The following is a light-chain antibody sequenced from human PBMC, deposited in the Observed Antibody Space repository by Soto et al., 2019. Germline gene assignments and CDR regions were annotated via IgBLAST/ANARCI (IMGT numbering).Light chain of an antibody. J-gene: IGLJ1*01. Sequence: QSALTQPASVSGSPGQSITISCTGTSSDVGGYNYVSWYQQQAGKAPKLKIHEVSNRPSGVSNRFSGSKSGNTASLTISGLQAEDEADYYCDSYTSSRAYVFGIGTKLTVL. CDR3: DSYTSSRAYV. CDR1: SSDVGGYNY. CDR2: EVS. V-gene: IGLV2-14*01.